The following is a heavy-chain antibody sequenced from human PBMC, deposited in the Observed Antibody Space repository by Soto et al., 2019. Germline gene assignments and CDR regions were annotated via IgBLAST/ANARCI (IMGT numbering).Heavy chain of an antibody. D-gene: IGHD3-16*01. Sequence: SETLSLTCTVSGGSVSSGSYYWSWIRQPPGKGLEWIGYIYYSGSTNYNPSLKTRVTTSVDTSKNQFSLKLSSVTAADTAVYYCARPLRNLGGLDVWGQGTTVTVSS. J-gene: IGHJ6*02. CDR3: ARPLRNLGGLDV. V-gene: IGHV4-61*01. CDR1: GGSVSSGSYY. CDR2: IYYSGST.